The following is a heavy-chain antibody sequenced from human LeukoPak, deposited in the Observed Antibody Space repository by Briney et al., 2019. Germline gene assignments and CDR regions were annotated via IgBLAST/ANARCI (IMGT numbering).Heavy chain of an antibody. D-gene: IGHD2-2*01. J-gene: IGHJ6*03. V-gene: IGHV4-4*07. CDR2: IYTSGST. CDR1: GGSISSYY. CDR3: ARNVVVPAAHYYYYMDV. Sequence: PSETLSLTCTVFGGSISSYYWSWIRQPAGKGLEWIGRIYTSGSTNYNPSLKSRVTMSVDTSKNQFSLKLSSVTAADTAVHYCARNVVVPAAHYYYYMDVWGKGTTVTVSS.